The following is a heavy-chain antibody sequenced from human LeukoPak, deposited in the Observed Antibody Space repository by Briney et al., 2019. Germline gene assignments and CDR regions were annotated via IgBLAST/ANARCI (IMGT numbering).Heavy chain of an antibody. CDR1: GFTFSSYA. Sequence: PGGSLRLSCAASGFTFSSYAMSWVRQAPGKGLEWVSGISGSGGSTYYADSVKGRFTISRDNSKNTLSLQMNSLRAEDTAVYYCASTPSYGVDVWGQGTTVTVSS. J-gene: IGHJ6*02. CDR3: ASTPSYGVDV. CDR2: ISGSGGST. V-gene: IGHV3-23*01.